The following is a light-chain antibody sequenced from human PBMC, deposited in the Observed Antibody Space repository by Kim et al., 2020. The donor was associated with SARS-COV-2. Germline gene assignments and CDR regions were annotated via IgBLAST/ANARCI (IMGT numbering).Light chain of an antibody. V-gene: IGLV6-57*04. CDR2: EDN. CDR1: SGTITTNY. Sequence: NFMLTQPHSVSESPGKTVIISCTRSSGTITTNYVQWYQQRPGSAPTTVIYEDNRRPSGVPDRFSGSIEYSSNSASLTISGLKTEDEADYYCQSSDPNSHVVFGGGTQLTVL. J-gene: IGLJ2*01. CDR3: QSSDPNSHVV.